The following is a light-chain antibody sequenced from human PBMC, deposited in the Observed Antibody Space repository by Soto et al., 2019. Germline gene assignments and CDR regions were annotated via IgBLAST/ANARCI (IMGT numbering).Light chain of an antibody. J-gene: IGLJ2*01. CDR3: QSYDSRSVV. V-gene: IGLV3-27*01. CDR2: KDS. Sequence: SYELTQPSSVSVSPGQTARITCSGDVLAKKYARWFQQKPGQAPVLVIYKDSERPSGIPERFSGSKSGTSASLAITGLQAEDEADFYCQSYDSRSVVFGGGTKLTVL. CDR1: VLAKKY.